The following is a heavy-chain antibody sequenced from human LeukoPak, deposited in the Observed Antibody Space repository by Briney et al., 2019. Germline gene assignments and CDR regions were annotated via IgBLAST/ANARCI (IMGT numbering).Heavy chain of an antibody. J-gene: IGHJ4*02. CDR2: IYHSGST. V-gene: IGHV4-4*02. D-gene: IGHD3-22*01. Sequence: PSGTLSLTCAVSGGSISSSNWWSWVRQPPGKGLEWIGEIYHSGSTNYNPSLKSRVTISVDTSKNQFSLKLSSVTAADTAVYYCASYNYYYDSSGYFDYWGQGTLVTVSS. CDR1: GGSISSSNW. CDR3: ASYNYYYDSSGYFDY.